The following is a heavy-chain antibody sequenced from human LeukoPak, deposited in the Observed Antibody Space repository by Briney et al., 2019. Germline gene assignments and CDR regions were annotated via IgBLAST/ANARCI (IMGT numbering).Heavy chain of an antibody. V-gene: IGHV3-21*01. CDR2: ISSSSSYI. CDR3: AREIYNYYDSSGYAFDI. CDR1: GFTFSSYS. Sequence: GGSLRLSCAASGFTFSSYSMNWVRQAPGKGLEWVSSISSSSSYIYYADSVKGRFTISRDNAKNSLYLQMNSLRAEDTAVYYCAREIYNYYDSSGYAFDIWGQGTMVTVSS. J-gene: IGHJ3*02. D-gene: IGHD3-22*01.